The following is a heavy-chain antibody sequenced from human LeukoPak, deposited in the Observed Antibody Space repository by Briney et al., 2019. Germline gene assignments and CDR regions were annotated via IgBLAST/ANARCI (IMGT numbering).Heavy chain of an antibody. CDR2: IYPGDSDT. D-gene: IGHD1-26*01. J-gene: IGHJ3*02. V-gene: IGHV5-51*01. CDR3: ARPEWVGATRYDAFDI. CDR1: GYSFTSYW. Sequence: GESLKISCKGSGYSFTSYWIGWVRQMPGKGLEWMGIIYPGDSDTRYSPSFQGQVTISADKSISTAYLQWSSLKASDTAMYYCARPEWVGATRYDAFDIWGQGQWSPSLQ.